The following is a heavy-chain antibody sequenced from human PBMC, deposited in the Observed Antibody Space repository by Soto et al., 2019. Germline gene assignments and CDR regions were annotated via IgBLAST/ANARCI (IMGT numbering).Heavy chain of an antibody. Sequence: EVQLLESGGGLVQPGGSLRLSCAASGFTFSSYAMSWVRQAPGKGLEWVSTISGNGGTTYYADSVKGRFTISRDNSKNPLYLQMNGLRAEDTAVYYCAKDARATYGMDVWGQGTTVTVSS. CDR2: ISGNGGTT. CDR1: GFTFSSYA. V-gene: IGHV3-23*01. J-gene: IGHJ6*02. CDR3: AKDARATYGMDV.